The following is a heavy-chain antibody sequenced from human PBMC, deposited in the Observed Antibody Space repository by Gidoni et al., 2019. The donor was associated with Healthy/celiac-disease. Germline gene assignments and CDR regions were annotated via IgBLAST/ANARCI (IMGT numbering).Heavy chain of an antibody. Sequence: QVQLVQSGAEVMKPGASVQVSCKASGYPFTSYDINWVRQATGQVLEWMGWMNPNSGNTGYAQKFQGRVTMTRNTSISTAYMELSSLRSEDTAVYYCARGWQLVHGYFQHWGQGTLVTVSS. CDR1: GYPFTSYD. V-gene: IGHV1-8*01. J-gene: IGHJ1*01. CDR2: MNPNSGNT. D-gene: IGHD6-13*01. CDR3: ARGWQLVHGYFQH.